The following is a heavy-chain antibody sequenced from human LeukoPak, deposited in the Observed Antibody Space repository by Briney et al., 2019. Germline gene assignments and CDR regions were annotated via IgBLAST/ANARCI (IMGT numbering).Heavy chain of an antibody. V-gene: IGHV4-34*01. CDR3: ARQVPPEYFQH. J-gene: IGHJ1*01. CDR1: GGSFSGYY. D-gene: IGHD1-1*01. Sequence: PSETLSLTCAVYGGSFSGYYWSWIRQPPGKGLEWIGEINHSGSTNYNPSLKSRVTISVDTSKNQFSLKLSSVTAADTAVYYCARQVPPEYFQHWGQGTLVTVSS. CDR2: INHSGST.